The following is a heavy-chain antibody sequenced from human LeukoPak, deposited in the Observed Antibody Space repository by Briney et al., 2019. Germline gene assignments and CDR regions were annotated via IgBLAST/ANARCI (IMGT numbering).Heavy chain of an antibody. CDR1: GYTFTSYG. V-gene: IGHV1-18*01. CDR2: ISAYNGNT. D-gene: IGHD4-17*01. CDR3: ARGGPTVTTYNWFDP. Sequence: GASVKVSCKASGYTFTSYGISWVRQAPGQGLEWMGWISAYNGNTNYAQKLQGRVTMTTDTSTSTAYMELRSLRSDDTAVYYCARGGPTVTTYNWFDPWGQGTLVTVSS. J-gene: IGHJ5*02.